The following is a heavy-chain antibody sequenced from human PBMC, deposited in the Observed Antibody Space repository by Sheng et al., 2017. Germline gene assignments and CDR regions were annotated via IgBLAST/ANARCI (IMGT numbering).Heavy chain of an antibody. CDR3: AKASRDGYNFYYFDY. CDR2: ISYDGSNK. J-gene: IGHJ4*02. Sequence: QVQLVESGGGVVQPGRSLRLSCAASGFTFSSYGMHWVRQAPGKGLEWVAVISYDGSNKYYADSVKGRFTISRDNSKNTLYLQMNSLRAEDTAVYYCAKASRDGYNFYYFDYWGQGTLVPVSS. D-gene: IGHD5-12*01. V-gene: IGHV3-30*18. CDR1: GFTFSSYG.